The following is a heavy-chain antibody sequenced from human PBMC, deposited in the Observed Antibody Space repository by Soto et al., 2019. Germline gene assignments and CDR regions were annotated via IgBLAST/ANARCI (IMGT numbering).Heavy chain of an antibody. CDR1: GFSLSTGGVG. J-gene: IGHJ6*02. CDR3: AHRASPPDLEGRFYPYYYYYGLDV. CDR2: IYWDDDK. V-gene: IGHV2-5*02. D-gene: IGHD1-1*01. Sequence: QITLKESGPTLVKPTQTLTLTCTFSGFSLSTGGVGVGWIRQPPGKALEWLALIYWDDDKRYSPSLKSRLTHTRAASKNQVVLIMTNMDPVDTATYYCAHRASPPDLEGRFYPYYYYYGLDVWGQGTTVTVSS.